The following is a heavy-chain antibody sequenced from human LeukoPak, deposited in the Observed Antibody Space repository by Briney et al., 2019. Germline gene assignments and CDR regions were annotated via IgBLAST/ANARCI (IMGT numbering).Heavy chain of an antibody. Sequence: GGSLRLSCAASGFTFSSHGMSWVRQTPGKGLEWVAVISYDGSNKYYADSVKGRFTISRDNSKNTLYLQMNSLRAEDTAVYYCAREGGPTVTTLDYWGQGTLVTVSS. CDR3: AREGGPTVTTLDY. J-gene: IGHJ4*02. D-gene: IGHD4-17*01. V-gene: IGHV3-30*03. CDR1: GFTFSSHG. CDR2: ISYDGSNK.